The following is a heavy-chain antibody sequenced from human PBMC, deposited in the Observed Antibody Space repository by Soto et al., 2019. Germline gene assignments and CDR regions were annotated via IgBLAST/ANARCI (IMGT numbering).Heavy chain of an antibody. D-gene: IGHD2-15*01. CDR2: IGSEIDGATI. Sequence: GGSLRLSCAVSGIAFNDAWMTWVRQAPGKGLEWVGRIGSEIDGATIDYAEPVKGRFTISRDGSKSTVFLQMNSLNTGDTAIFFCIADNSYSEGGGLHWGQRTQVTVSS. V-gene: IGHV3-15*04. CDR3: IADNSYSEGGGLH. J-gene: IGHJ4*02. CDR1: GIAFNDAW.